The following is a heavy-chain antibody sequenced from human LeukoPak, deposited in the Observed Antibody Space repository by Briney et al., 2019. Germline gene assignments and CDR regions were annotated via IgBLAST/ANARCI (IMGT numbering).Heavy chain of an antibody. J-gene: IGHJ4*02. CDR3: ASTSSSGSPPHY. CDR1: GYTFTGYY. V-gene: IGHV1-2*02. D-gene: IGHD1-26*01. Sequence: ASVKVSCKASGYTFTGYYIDWVRQAPGQGLEWMGWINPNSGGTNSAQKFQGRVTMTRDTSISTAYMEQSSLRSEDTAVYYCASTSSSGSPPHYWGQGTLVTVSS. CDR2: INPNSGGT.